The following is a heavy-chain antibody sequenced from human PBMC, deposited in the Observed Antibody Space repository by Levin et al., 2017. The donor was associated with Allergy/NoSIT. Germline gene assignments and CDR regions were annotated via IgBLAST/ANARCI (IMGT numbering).Heavy chain of an antibody. Sequence: SETLSLTCTVSGGSISSSSYYWGWIRQPPGKGLEWIGSIYYSGSTYYNPSLKSRVTISVDTSKNQFSLKLSSVTAADTAVYYCARQHYYGSGSMGDAFDIWGQGTMVTVSS. CDR3: ARQHYYGSGSMGDAFDI. CDR1: GGSISSSSYY. J-gene: IGHJ3*02. CDR2: IYYSGST. D-gene: IGHD3-10*01. V-gene: IGHV4-39*01.